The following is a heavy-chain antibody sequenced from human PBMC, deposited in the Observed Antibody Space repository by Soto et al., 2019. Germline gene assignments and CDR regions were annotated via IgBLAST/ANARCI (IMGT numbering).Heavy chain of an antibody. Sequence: GGSLRLSCAASGFTFSNAWMNWVRQAPGKGLEWVGRIKSKADGGTIDHAAPVKGRFTISRDDSKKTLYLQMNSLRTEDTAVYYCTLWFGELTYWGQGTRVTVSS. CDR1: GFTFSNAW. CDR3: TLWFGELTY. J-gene: IGHJ4*02. V-gene: IGHV3-15*01. CDR2: IKSKADGGTI. D-gene: IGHD3-10*01.